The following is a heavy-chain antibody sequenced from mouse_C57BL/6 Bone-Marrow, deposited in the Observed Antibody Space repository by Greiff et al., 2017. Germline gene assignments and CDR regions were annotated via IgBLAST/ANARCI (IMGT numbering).Heavy chain of an antibody. V-gene: IGHV1-82*01. Sequence: VQLQQSGPELVKPGASVKISCKASGYAFSSSWMNWVKQRPGKGLEWIGRIYPGDGDTNYNVKFKGKATLTADKSSSTTYMQLSSLTSEDSAVYVCARDRTVVATKYAMDYWGQGTSVTVSS. D-gene: IGHD1-1*01. CDR2: IYPGDGDT. CDR1: GYAFSSSW. J-gene: IGHJ4*01. CDR3: ARDRTVVATKYAMDY.